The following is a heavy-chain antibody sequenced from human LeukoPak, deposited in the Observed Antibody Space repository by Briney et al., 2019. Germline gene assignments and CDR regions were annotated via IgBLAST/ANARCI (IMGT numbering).Heavy chain of an antibody. CDR1: VYTFTTYY. D-gene: IGHD3-22*01. Sequence: ASVKVSCKASVYTFTTYYIHWVRQAPGQGLEWMGIISPSGGSTSYAQKFQGRVTMTRDTSTSTVYMELSSLRSEDTAVYYCTRTYYYDSSGYYYGRDAFDIWGQGTMVTVSS. CDR3: TRTYYYDSSGYYYGRDAFDI. CDR2: ISPSGGST. J-gene: IGHJ3*02. V-gene: IGHV1-46*01.